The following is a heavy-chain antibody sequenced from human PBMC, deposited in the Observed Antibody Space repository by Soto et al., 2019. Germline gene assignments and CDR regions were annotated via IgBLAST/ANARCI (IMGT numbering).Heavy chain of an antibody. CDR2: IYYSGST. V-gene: IGHV4-31*03. CDR1: GGSISSGGYY. J-gene: IGHJ5*02. CDR3: ARAVAYCGGDCWGPGNLAWFDP. Sequence: SETLSLTCTVSGGSISSGGYYWSWIRQHPGKGLEWIGYIYYSGSTYYNPSLKSRVTISVDTSKNQFSLKLSSVTAADTAVYYCARAVAYCGGDCWGPGNLAWFDPWGQGTLVTVSS. D-gene: IGHD2-21*02.